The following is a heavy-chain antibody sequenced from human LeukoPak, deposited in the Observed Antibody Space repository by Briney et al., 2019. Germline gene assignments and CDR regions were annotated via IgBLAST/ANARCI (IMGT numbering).Heavy chain of an antibody. Sequence: GGSLRLSCAASGFTFSSYWMHWVRQAPGKGLVWVSRINSDESSTSYADSVKGRFTISRDNAKNTLYLQMNSLRAEDTAVYYCARVGLPAATTYYYYYMDVWGKGTTVTVSS. CDR1: GFTFSSYW. D-gene: IGHD2-2*01. J-gene: IGHJ6*03. CDR3: ARVGLPAATTYYYYYMDV. CDR2: INSDESST. V-gene: IGHV3-74*01.